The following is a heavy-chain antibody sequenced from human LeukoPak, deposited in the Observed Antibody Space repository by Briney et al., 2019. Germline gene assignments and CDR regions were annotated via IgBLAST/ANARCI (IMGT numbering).Heavy chain of an antibody. CDR3: AKVTHYDFWSGYPADY. D-gene: IGHD3-3*01. J-gene: IGHJ4*02. CDR1: GFTFSSYA. V-gene: IGHV3-23*01. Sequence: GGSLRLSCAASGFTFSSYAMSWVRQAPGKGLEWVSAISGSGGSTYYADSVKGRFTISRDNSKNTLYLQMNSLRAEDTAVYYCAKVTHYDFWSGYPADYWGQGTLVTVSS. CDR2: ISGSGGST.